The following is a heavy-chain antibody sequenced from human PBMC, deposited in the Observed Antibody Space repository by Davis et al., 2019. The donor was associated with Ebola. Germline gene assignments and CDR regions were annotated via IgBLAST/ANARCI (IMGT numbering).Heavy chain of an antibody. Sequence: ASVTLSCQASGYRFTSYYMHWVRQAPGQGLEWMGIINPITGGTSYAQNFQVRVNMTRDTSTSTVYMELSSLRSEDTAVYYCAREGGRYYDSSGYVFDIWGQGTMVKVSS. D-gene: IGHD3-22*01. CDR3: AREGGRYYDSSGYVFDI. J-gene: IGHJ3*02. CDR1: GYRFTSYY. CDR2: INPITGGT. V-gene: IGHV1-46*01.